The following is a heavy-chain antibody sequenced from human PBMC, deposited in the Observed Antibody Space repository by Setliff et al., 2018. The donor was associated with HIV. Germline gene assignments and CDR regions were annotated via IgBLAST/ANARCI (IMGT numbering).Heavy chain of an antibody. CDR2: IYYSGSA. D-gene: IGHD6-19*01. Sequence: PSETLSLTCTVSGGSISSGDYFLSWIRQAPGKGLEWIGCIYYSGSAYYNPSLQSRVTISLDTSTNRFSLKLSSVTAADTAVYYCASTGYSSGWSFDYWGQGTLVTVSS. J-gene: IGHJ4*02. V-gene: IGHV4-30-4*08. CDR1: GGSISSGDYF. CDR3: ASTGYSSGWSFDY.